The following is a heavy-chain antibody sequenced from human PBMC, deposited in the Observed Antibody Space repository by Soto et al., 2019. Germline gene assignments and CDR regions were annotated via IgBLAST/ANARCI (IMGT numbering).Heavy chain of an antibody. V-gene: IGHV1-69*02. D-gene: IGHD2-2*02. CDR2: IIPLLDIA. J-gene: IGHJ6*02. Sequence: GASVKVSCKTSGGTFSNDIITWVRQAPGQGLEWMGRIIPLLDIANYAQKFQGRVTMTTDTSTSTAYMELRSLRSDDTAVYYCARNADIGDIGLVPAAINAMDVWGLGTTVTVSS. CDR3: ARNADIGDIGLVPAAINAMDV. CDR1: GGTFSNDI.